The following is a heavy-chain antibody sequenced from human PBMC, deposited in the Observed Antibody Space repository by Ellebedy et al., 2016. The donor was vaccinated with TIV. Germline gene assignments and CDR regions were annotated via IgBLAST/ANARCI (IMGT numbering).Heavy chain of an antibody. Sequence: GESLKISCVASGFTFSSYWMHWVRQVPGKGLVWVSRIKGDGSSTSYADSVKGRFTISRDNAKNTLYLQMNSLRAEDTAVYYCARVKQWLVLDYWGQGTLVTVSS. J-gene: IGHJ4*02. V-gene: IGHV3-74*01. D-gene: IGHD6-19*01. CDR2: IKGDGSST. CDR1: GFTFSSYW. CDR3: ARVKQWLVLDY.